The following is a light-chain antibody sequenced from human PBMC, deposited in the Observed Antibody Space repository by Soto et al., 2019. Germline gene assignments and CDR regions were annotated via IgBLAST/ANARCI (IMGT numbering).Light chain of an antibody. CDR2: DNN. V-gene: IGLV1-40*01. Sequence: QSVLTQPPSVSGAPGQRVTISCTGTRSNIGAGFDVHWYQQLPGTAPKLLIYDNNNRTSGVPDRFSGSKSGTSASLAITGLQAEDEADYYCQSYDGSPSGPVVFGGGTKVTVL. CDR1: RSNIGAGFD. CDR3: QSYDGSPSGPVV. J-gene: IGLJ2*01.